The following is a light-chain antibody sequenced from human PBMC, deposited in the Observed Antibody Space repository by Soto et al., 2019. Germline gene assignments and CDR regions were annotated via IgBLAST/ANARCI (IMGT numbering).Light chain of an antibody. J-gene: IGKJ4*01. CDR3: QQLRMYPST. Sequence: DIQMTQPPSSLSASVCDRVTMTCLASEAIHSYLTWYQQKPGKAPNLLIFATSTLQSGVPSRFSGSGSGTDFALTITSLQAEDFATYYCQQLRMYPSTFGGGTKVDI. CDR2: ATS. V-gene: IGKV1-9*01. CDR1: EAIHSY.